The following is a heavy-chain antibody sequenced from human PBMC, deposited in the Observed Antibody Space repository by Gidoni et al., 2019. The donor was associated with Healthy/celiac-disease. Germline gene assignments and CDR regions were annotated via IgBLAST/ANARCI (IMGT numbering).Heavy chain of an antibody. Sequence: QSTLKESGPTLVKPTQTLTLTCTFSGFPHSTSGVGGGWVRQPPGKALEWLAFIYLTDNKRYSPSLKSRPPLTKDPSKNQVVLTMPTWDPLDTATYYCPHLIGCGGACYFPLNIWGKGTLVPSSS. V-gene: IGHV2-5*01. D-gene: IGHD2-21*01. J-gene: IGHJ3*02. CDR3: PHLIGCGGACYFPLNI. CDR2: IYLTDNK. CDR1: GFPHSTSGVG.